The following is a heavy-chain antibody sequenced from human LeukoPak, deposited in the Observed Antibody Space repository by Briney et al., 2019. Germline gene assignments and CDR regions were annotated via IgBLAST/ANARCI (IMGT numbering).Heavy chain of an antibody. CDR3: AGSFYGDYYFDY. CDR1: GGTFSSYA. D-gene: IGHD4-17*01. V-gene: IGHV1-69*04. Sequence: GASVKVSCKASGGTFSSYAISWVRQAPGQGLEWMGRIIPIFGIANYAQKFQGRVTITADKSTSTAYMELSSLRSEDTAVYYCAGSFYGDYYFDYRGQGTLVTVSS. J-gene: IGHJ4*02. CDR2: IIPIFGIA.